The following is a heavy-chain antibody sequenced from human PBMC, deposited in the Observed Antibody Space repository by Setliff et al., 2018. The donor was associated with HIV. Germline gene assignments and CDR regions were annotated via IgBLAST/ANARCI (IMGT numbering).Heavy chain of an antibody. CDR2: MHTSGST. D-gene: IGHD6-13*01. CDR3: AREECTSWPRVHY. CDR1: DGSISFGCYY. J-gene: IGHJ4*02. Sequence: PSETLSLTCTVSDGSISFGCYYWSWIRQPAGKGLEWIGRMHTSGSTSYSPSLKSRVTISIDTSKNQFSLELTSLIAADTAVYYCAREECTSWPRVHYWGQGALVTVSS. V-gene: IGHV4-61*02.